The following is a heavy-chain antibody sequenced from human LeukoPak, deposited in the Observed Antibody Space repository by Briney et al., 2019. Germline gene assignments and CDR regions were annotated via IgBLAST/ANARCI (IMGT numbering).Heavy chain of an antibody. CDR1: GGTFSSYA. V-gene: IGHV1-69*13. CDR2: IIPIFGTA. CDR3: ARSRYYYYYMDV. Sequence: ASVKVSCKASGGTFSSYAISWVRQAPGQGLEWMGGIIPIFGTANYAQKFQGRVTITADESTSTAYMELSSLRSEDTAVYYCARSRYYYYYMDVWGKGTTVTVSS. J-gene: IGHJ6*03.